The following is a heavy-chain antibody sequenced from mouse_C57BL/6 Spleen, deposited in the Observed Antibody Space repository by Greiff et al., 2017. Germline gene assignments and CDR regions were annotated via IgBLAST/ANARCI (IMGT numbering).Heavy chain of an antibody. Sequence: QVQLQQSGPELVKPGASVKISCKASGYAFSSSWMNWVKQRPGQGLEWIGRIYPGDGDTNYNGKFKGKATLTADPSSSTAYMQLSSLPSEGSAVYFCARSNYCGSSFDYWGQGTTLTVSS. D-gene: IGHD1-1*01. CDR1: GYAFSSSW. V-gene: IGHV1-82*01. CDR3: ARSNYCGSSFDY. J-gene: IGHJ2*01. CDR2: IYPGDGDT.